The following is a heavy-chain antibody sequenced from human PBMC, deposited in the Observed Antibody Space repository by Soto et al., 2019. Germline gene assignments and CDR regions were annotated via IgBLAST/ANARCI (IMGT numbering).Heavy chain of an antibody. D-gene: IGHD6-19*01. Sequence: PSETLSLTCTVSGGSISSGGYYWSWIRQHPGKGLEWIGYIYYSGITYYNPSLRSRVTISVDTSKNQFSLKLNSVTAADTAVYYCARGSSSGWRRIDYWGQGTLLTVSS. CDR1: GGSISSGGYY. V-gene: IGHV4-31*03. CDR3: ARGSSSGWRRIDY. J-gene: IGHJ4*02. CDR2: IYYSGIT.